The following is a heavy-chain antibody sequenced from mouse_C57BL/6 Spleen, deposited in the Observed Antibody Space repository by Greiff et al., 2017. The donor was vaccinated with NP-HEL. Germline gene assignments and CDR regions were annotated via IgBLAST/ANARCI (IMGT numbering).Heavy chain of an antibody. CDR3: ARDWGYGYDVIFAY. CDR2: INYDGSST. Sequence: EVMLVESEGGLVQPGSSMKLSCTASGFTFSDYYMAWVRQVPEKGLEWVANINYDGSSTYYLDSLKSRFIISRDNAKNILYLQMSSLKSEDTATYYCARDWGYGYDVIFAYWGQGTLVTVSA. J-gene: IGHJ3*01. D-gene: IGHD2-2*01. CDR1: GFTFSDYY. V-gene: IGHV5-16*01.